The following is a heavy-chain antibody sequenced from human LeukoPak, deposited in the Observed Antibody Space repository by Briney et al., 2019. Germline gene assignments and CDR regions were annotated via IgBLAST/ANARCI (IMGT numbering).Heavy chain of an antibody. Sequence: GGSLRLSCAGSGFTLSSNYMSWVRQAPGKGLEWGSAISGSGGSTNYADSVKGRFTISRDNSKNTLYLQMTILRAEDTAVYYCAKDPSMVRGVIITYNAFDIWGQGTMVTVSS. V-gene: IGHV3-23*01. CDR2: ISGSGGST. J-gene: IGHJ3*02. CDR1: GFTLSSNY. D-gene: IGHD3-10*01. CDR3: AKDPSMVRGVIITYNAFDI.